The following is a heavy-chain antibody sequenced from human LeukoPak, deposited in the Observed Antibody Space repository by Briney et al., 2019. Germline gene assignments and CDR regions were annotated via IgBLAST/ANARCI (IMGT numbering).Heavy chain of an antibody. D-gene: IGHD2-2*01. Sequence: GGSLRLSCAASGFTSSSYSMNWVRQAPGKGLEWVSYISSSSGTIYYADSVKGRFTISRDNAKNSLYLQMHSLRAEDTAVYYCARLGYCSSTSCYRQFDYWGQGTLVTVSS. CDR2: ISSSSGTI. CDR1: GFTSSSYS. CDR3: ARLGYCSSTSCYRQFDY. V-gene: IGHV3-48*04. J-gene: IGHJ4*02.